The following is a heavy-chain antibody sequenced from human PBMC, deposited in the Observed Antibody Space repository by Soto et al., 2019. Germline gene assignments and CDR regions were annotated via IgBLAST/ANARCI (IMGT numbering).Heavy chain of an antibody. CDR1: GLTFSSYA. CDR2: ISSNGGST. V-gene: IGHV3-64D*06. CDR3: VKDLSITMIVVVITPDAFDI. D-gene: IGHD3-22*01. J-gene: IGHJ3*02. Sequence: PGGSLRRSCSASGLTFSSYAMHWVRKAPGKGLEYVAAISSNGGSTYYADSVKGRFTISRDNSKNTLYLQMSSLRAEDTAVYYCVKDLSITMIVVVITPDAFDIWGQGTMVTVSS.